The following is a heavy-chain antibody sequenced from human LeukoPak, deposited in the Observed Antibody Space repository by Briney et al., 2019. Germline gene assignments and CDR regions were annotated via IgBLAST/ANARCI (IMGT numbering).Heavy chain of an antibody. V-gene: IGHV3-48*01. CDR2: ISSSSSTI. CDR1: GFTFSSYS. J-gene: IGHJ5*02. CDR3: ARGGICTGGSCYGDWFDP. D-gene: IGHD2-15*01. Sequence: GGSLRLSCAASGFTFSSYSMNWVRQAPGKGLEWVSYISSSSSTIYYADSVKGRFTISRDNAKNSLYLQMNSLRAEDTAVYYCARGGICTGGSCYGDWFDPSGQGTLVTVSS.